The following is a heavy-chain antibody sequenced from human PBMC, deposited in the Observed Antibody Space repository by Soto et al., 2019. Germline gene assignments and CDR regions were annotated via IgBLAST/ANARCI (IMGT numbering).Heavy chain of an antibody. CDR1: GYTFTSYG. CDR2: ISAYNGNT. CDR3: ARLSIAPLDGMDV. V-gene: IGHV1-18*04. D-gene: IGHD6-6*01. Sequence: AASVKVSCKASGYTFTSYGISWVRQAPGQGLEWMGWISAYNGNTNYAQKLQGRVTTTTDTSTSTAYMELRSLRSDDTAVYYCARLSIAPLDGMDVWGQGTTVTVSS. J-gene: IGHJ6*02.